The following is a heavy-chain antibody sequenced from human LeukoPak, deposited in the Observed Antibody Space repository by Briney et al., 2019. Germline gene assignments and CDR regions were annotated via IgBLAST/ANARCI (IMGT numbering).Heavy chain of an antibody. CDR2: IYYSGST. CDR3: AGAPYYDILTGSGFYFDY. Sequence: ASETLSLTCAVSGGTFRGYYWSWIRQPPGKGLEWIGSIYYSGSTYYNPSLKSRVTISVDTSKNQFSLKLSSVTAADTAVYYCAGAPYYDILTGSGFYFDYWGQGTLVTVSS. D-gene: IGHD3-9*01. J-gene: IGHJ4*02. CDR1: GGTFRGYY. V-gene: IGHV4-34*01.